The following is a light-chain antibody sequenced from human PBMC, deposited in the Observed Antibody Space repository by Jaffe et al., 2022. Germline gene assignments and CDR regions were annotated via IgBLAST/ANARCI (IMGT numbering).Light chain of an antibody. V-gene: IGLV3-1*01. CDR3: QAWDSSTAQ. J-gene: IGLJ2*01. CDR2: QDA. Sequence: SYELTQPPSVSVSPGQTASITCSGDKLGDKYVCWYQQRPGQSPVLVIHQDAKRPSGIPERFSGSNSGNTATLTISGTQAMDEADYYCQAWDSSTAQFGGGTKLTVL. CDR1: KLGDKY.